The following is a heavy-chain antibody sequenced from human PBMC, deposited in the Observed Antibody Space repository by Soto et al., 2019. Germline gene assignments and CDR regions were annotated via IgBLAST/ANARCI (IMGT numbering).Heavy chain of an antibody. V-gene: IGHV4-39*01. CDR1: GGSISCSSYY. D-gene: IGHD3-3*01. J-gene: IGHJ6*04. CDR2: IYYSGST. CDR3: AGITIFGVVIPDV. Sequence: SETLSLTCTVSGGSISCSSYYWGWIRQPPGKGLEWIGSIYYSGSTYYNPSLKSRVTISVATSKNQFSLKLSSVAAADTAVYYCAGITIFGVVIPDVWGRGTTVTVSS.